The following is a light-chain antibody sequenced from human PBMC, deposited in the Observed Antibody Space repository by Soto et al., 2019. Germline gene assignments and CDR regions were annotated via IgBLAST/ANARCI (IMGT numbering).Light chain of an antibody. Sequence: QSALTQPASVSGSPGQSITISCTGTSSDVGGYNYVSWYQQHPGKAPKLMIYDVNYRPSGVSNRFSGFKSGNTASLTISGLQAEDEADYYCSSYTSSSTVVFGGGTKLTVL. J-gene: IGLJ2*01. V-gene: IGLV2-14*01. CDR1: SSDVGGYNY. CDR2: DVN. CDR3: SSYTSSSTVV.